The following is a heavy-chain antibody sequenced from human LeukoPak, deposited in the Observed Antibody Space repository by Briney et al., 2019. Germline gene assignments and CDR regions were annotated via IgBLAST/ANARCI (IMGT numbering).Heavy chain of an antibody. CDR1: GFTLSSYA. V-gene: IGHV3-23*01. Sequence: GGSLRLSCVASGFTLSSYAMSWVRQAPGEGREWVSAISGNGGTTYYPDSVKARFTISRDNSKNTLYLQTNSLRAEDTAVYYCAKEHASESSDYFDYWGQGALVTVSS. CDR3: AKEHASESSDYFDY. J-gene: IGHJ4*02. D-gene: IGHD3-10*01. CDR2: ISGNGGTT.